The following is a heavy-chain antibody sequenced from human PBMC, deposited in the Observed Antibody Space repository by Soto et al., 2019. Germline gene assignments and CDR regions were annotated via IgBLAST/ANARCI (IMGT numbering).Heavy chain of an antibody. V-gene: IGHV2-26*01. D-gene: IGHD6-19*01. CDR2: IDSSGEK. CDR1: GLSITDSEMG. J-gene: IGHJ5*02. CDR3: GRRHLAVAVSPWFDP. Sequence: QVTLKESGPVLVKPTETLALRCTVSGLSITDSEMGVSWIRQPPGQPLEWLAHIDSSGEKSYRTFLKSRLAISKDTSKSQIVLTMTNMDPADTATYYCGRRHLAVAVSPWFDPWGQGIPVTVSS.